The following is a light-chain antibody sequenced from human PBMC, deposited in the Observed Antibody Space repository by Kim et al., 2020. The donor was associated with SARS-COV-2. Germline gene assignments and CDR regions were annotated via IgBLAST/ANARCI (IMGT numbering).Light chain of an antibody. CDR3: QQYNNWPPHT. CDR1: QSVSSN. V-gene: IGKV3-15*01. J-gene: IGKJ2*01. Sequence: EIVMTQSPATLSVSPGERATLSCRASQSVSSNLAWYQQKPGQATRLLIYGASTRATGIPARCSGSGSGTEFTLTISSLQSEDFAVYYCQQYNNWPPHTFGQGTKLEIK. CDR2: GAS.